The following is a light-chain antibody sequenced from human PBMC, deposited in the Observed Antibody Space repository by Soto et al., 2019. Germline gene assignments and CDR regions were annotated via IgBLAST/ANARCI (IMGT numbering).Light chain of an antibody. J-gene: IGKJ5*01. CDR1: QSISSW. Sequence: DIQMTQSPSTLSASVGDRVTITCRASQSISSWLAWYQKKPGRAPNLLIYKASSLESGVPSRFSGSGSGTEFTLTISGLQPDDFASYYCQHYSGYSPVTFGQGTRLEIK. CDR2: KAS. V-gene: IGKV1-5*03. CDR3: QHYSGYSPVT.